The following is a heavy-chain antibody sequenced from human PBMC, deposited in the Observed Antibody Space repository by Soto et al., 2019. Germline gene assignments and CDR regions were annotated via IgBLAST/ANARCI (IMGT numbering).Heavy chain of an antibody. CDR2: AYHNGLT. J-gene: IGHJ4*02. D-gene: IGHD6-19*01. CDR1: GDSVTSNVC. V-gene: IGHV4-4*02. CDR3: ARDAAVPGESDRFDY. Sequence: SSETLSLTCAVSGDSVTSNVCWSLVRQPPGKGLEWIGEAYHNGLTDYNPSLKSRVTMSVDTSKNEFSLKLTSLTAADTAIYYCARDAAVPGESDRFDYWGQGTLVTVSS.